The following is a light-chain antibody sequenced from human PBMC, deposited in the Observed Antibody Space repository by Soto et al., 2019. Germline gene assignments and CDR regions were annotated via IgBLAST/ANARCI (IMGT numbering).Light chain of an antibody. CDR2: ATS. V-gene: IGKV1-16*01. Sequence: DIQMTQSPSSLSASVGDRVTITCRASQGISKYIGWFQQKPGKAPKSLIYATSRLQSGVTTRFSSSGSGTDFTLTISRPQAEDFATYYSQRYGSYPRTFGQGTKLE. CDR3: QRYGSYPRT. CDR1: QGISKY. J-gene: IGKJ2*01.